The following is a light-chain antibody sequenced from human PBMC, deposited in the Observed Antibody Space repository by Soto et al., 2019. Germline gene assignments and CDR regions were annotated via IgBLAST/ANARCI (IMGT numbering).Light chain of an antibody. J-gene: IGKJ4*02. CDR3: QQNYITPLS. CDR1: RAITNH. CDR2: AVS. Sequence: DVQLPQSPSPLSASVGDRVSISCRASRAITNHLNWYQQKPGKAPILLVYAVSSLVTGVPSRFNGSGSGTHVTLTIDSLHPEDVATYFCQQNYITPLSCGGGTKVEI. V-gene: IGKV1-39*01.